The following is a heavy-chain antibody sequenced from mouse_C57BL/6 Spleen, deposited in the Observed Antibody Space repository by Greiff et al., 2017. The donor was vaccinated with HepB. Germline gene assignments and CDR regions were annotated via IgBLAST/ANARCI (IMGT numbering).Heavy chain of an antibody. D-gene: IGHD6-5*01. Sequence: QVQLKQPGAELVRPGSSVKLSCKASGYTFTSYWMDWVKQRPGQGLEWIGNIYPSDSETHYNQKFKDKATLTVDKSSSTAYMQLSSLTSEDSAVYYCARGAYTGWYFDVWGTGTTVTVSS. CDR1: GYTFTSYW. CDR3: ARGAYTGWYFDV. J-gene: IGHJ1*03. CDR2: IYPSDSET. V-gene: IGHV1-61*01.